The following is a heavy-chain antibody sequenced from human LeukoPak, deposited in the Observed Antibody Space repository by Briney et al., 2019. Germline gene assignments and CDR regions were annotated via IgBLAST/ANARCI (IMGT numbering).Heavy chain of an antibody. D-gene: IGHD3-9*01. Sequence: GGSLRLSCAASGFIFSSYAMSWVRQAPGMGLESVSAISARGSSTYYADSVKGRFTISRDNSKNTLYLQMNSLRAEDTAVYYCAKDPFMVLTGYYPYWGQGTLVTVSS. CDR1: GFIFSSYA. CDR3: AKDPFMVLTGYYPY. CDR2: ISARGSST. V-gene: IGHV3-23*01. J-gene: IGHJ4*02.